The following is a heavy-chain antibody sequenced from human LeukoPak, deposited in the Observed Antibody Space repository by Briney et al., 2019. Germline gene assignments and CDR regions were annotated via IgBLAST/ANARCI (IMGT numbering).Heavy chain of an antibody. CDR1: GFTFSRYW. CDR2: VSGDGSST. J-gene: IGHJ4*02. Sequence: GGSLRLSCAASGFTFSRYWMHWVRQGPGKGLVWVSRVSGDGSSTTYADSVKGRFTISRDNAKSTLYLQMNSLRAEDTAVYYCARDNNYYDSSGYPFHWGQGTLVTVSS. CDR3: ARDNNYYDSSGYPFH. V-gene: IGHV3-74*01. D-gene: IGHD3-22*01.